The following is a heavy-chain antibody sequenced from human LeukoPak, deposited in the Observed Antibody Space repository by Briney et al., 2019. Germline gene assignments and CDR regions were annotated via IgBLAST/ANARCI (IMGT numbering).Heavy chain of an antibody. Sequence: GGSLRLSCAASGFTFITYTMIWVRQAPGKGLGWVSSISSSSSTKYYADSVKGRFTISRDNANNSLYLQVASLRDEDTAIYYCARMRGPTTGALDIWGPGTMVAVSS. CDR3: ARMRGPTTGALDI. CDR2: ISSSSSTK. CDR1: GFTFITYT. D-gene: IGHD1-26*01. J-gene: IGHJ3*02. V-gene: IGHV3-48*02.